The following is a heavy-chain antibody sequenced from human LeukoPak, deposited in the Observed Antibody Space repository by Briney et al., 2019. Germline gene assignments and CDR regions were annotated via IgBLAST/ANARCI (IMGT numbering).Heavy chain of an antibody. J-gene: IGHJ4*02. CDR1: GYTFTSNY. CDR3: ARGSYGSGSYNPLKFDY. Sequence: ASVKVSCKAFGYTFTSNYMHWVRQAPGQGLEWMGWINPNSGGTNYAQKFQGRVTMTRDTSISTAYMELSRLRSDDTAVYYCARGSYGSGSYNPLKFDYWGQGTLVTVSS. V-gene: IGHV1-2*02. CDR2: INPNSGGT. D-gene: IGHD3-10*01.